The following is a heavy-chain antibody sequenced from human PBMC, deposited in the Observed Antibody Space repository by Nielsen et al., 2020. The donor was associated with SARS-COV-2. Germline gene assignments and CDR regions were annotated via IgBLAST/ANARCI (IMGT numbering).Heavy chain of an antibody. CDR2: ISYDGSNE. CDR1: GFTFSNHA. V-gene: IGHV3-30*04. CDR3: ARETIDHTSSFVDY. Sequence: GGSLRLSCAASGFTFSNHAMHWVRQAPGKGLEWMTIISYDGSNEHYADSVKGRFTISRDNSKSTVFLQLNSLKPDDTAVYYCARETIDHTSSFVDYWGQGTLVTVSS. J-gene: IGHJ4*02. D-gene: IGHD1-14*01.